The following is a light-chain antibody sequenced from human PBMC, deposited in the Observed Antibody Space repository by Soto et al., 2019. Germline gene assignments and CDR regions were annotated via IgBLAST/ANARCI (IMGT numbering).Light chain of an antibody. CDR1: SSNIGSNT. Sequence: QSVLTQPPSTSGTPGQRVTFSCSGGSSNIGSNTVNWYQHLPGTAPKLLIYSNNQRPSGVPDRFSGSKSGTSASLAVSGLQSEDEADYYCAAWDYTLNDYVFGTGTKVTVL. V-gene: IGLV1-44*01. CDR3: AAWDYTLNDYV. CDR2: SNN. J-gene: IGLJ1*01.